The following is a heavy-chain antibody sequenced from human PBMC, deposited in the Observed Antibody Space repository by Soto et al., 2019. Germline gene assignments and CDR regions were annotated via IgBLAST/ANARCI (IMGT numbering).Heavy chain of an antibody. CDR2: IDWDDDK. V-gene: IGHV2-70*01. CDR1: GFSLSTSGMC. D-gene: IGHD1-7*01. CDR3: ARIQWITGTTGWFDP. Sequence: SGPTLANPTQTLTLTCTFSGFSLSTSGMCVSWIRQPPGKAMEWLALIDWDDDKYYSTSLKTRLTISKDTSKNQVVLTMTNMDPVDTATYYCARIQWITGTTGWFDPWGQGTLVTVSS. J-gene: IGHJ5*02.